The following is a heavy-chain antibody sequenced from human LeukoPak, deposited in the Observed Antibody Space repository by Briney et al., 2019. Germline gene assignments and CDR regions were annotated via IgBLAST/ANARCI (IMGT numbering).Heavy chain of an antibody. V-gene: IGHV3-23*01. CDR1: GFTFNNYA. CDR2: ISGSGGNT. Sequence: GGSLRLSCAASGFTFNNYAMNWVRQAPGKGLEWVSSISGSGGNTYYADSVKGRFTISRDNAKNSLYLQMNSLRAEDTAVYYCARGHYYYGSVIFDYWGQGTLVTVTS. J-gene: IGHJ4*02. CDR3: ARGHYYYGSVIFDY. D-gene: IGHD3-10*01.